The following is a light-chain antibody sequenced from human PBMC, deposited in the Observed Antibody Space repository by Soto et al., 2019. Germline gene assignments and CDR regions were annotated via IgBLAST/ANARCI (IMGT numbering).Light chain of an antibody. V-gene: IGKV3-20*01. CDR3: QQYGTSPPIT. CDR1: QSVSNSN. J-gene: IGKJ5*01. CDR2: GAS. Sequence: EIVLTQSPGTLSLSPGERATLSCRASQSVSNSNLAWHQHQPGQAPRLLMYGASTRAAGIPDRFSGSGSGTDFTLTISRLEPEDFAVYYCQQYGTSPPITFGQGTRLEIK.